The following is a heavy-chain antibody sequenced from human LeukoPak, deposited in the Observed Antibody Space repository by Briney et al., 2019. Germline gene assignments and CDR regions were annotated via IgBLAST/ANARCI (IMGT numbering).Heavy chain of an antibody. Sequence: PGGSLRLSCAASGFTFTNYSMSWVRQAPGRGLEWLGRIKSKSDGGTTDYVAPVKGRFTISRDDSKNTVSLQMNSLKTEDAAVYYCTTDPRHWGQGTLVTVSS. CDR1: GFTFTNYS. CDR3: TTDPRH. V-gene: IGHV3-15*01. J-gene: IGHJ4*02. CDR2: IKSKSDGGTT.